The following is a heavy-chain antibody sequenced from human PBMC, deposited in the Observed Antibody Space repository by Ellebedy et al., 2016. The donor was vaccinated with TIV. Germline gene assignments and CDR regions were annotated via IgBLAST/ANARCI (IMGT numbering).Heavy chain of an antibody. J-gene: IGHJ4*02. CDR1: GFTFSGSA. V-gene: IGHV3-73*01. CDR2: IRSKANSYAT. D-gene: IGHD6-19*01. CDR3: IRKFSNSSGWYEIY. Sequence: GESLKISCAASGFTFSGSAIHWVRQASGKGLEWVGRIRSKANSYATAYAASVRGRFTISRDDSKNTAYLQMNSLKTEDTAVYYCIRKFSNSSGWYEIYWGQGTLVTVSS.